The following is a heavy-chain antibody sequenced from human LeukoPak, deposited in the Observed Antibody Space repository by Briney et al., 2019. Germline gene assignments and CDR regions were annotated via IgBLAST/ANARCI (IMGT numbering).Heavy chain of an antibody. V-gene: IGHV4-4*07. CDR2: IYTSGST. Sequence: SGTLSRTCTVSGGSISSYYWSWIRQPAGKGLEWIGRIYTSGSTNYNSSLKSRVTISVDKSKNQLSLKLSSVTAADTAVYYCAREPPSGTFYYYYYMDVWGKGTTVTVSS. J-gene: IGHJ6*03. CDR1: GGSISSYY. D-gene: IGHD1-26*01. CDR3: AREPPSGTFYYYYYMDV.